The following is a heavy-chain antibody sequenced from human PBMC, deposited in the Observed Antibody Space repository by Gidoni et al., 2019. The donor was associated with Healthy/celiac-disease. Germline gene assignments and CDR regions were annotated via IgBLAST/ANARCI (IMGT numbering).Heavy chain of an antibody. J-gene: IGHJ6*02. D-gene: IGHD6-13*01. CDR2: IKQDGSEK. CDR3: ARDCGVIIAAAGPVPRANYGMDV. V-gene: IGHV3-7*01. Sequence: LEWVANIKQDGSEKYYVDSVKGRFTISRDNAKNSLYLQMNSLRAEDTAVYYCARDCGVIIAAAGPVPRANYGMDVWGQGTTVTVSS.